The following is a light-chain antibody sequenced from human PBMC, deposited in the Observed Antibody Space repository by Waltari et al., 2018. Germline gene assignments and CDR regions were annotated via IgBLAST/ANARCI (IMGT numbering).Light chain of an antibody. Sequence: EIVLTQSPEPLSLSLGERAPLSCRASQIVGSGYLAWYKQIPGQSPRLLIYGASIRATGVPNRLTGSVSATDFTLTINSLEPDDFAMYYCHQYGNSPYTFGQGTNLQIK. CDR1: QIVGSGY. V-gene: IGKV3-20*01. J-gene: IGKJ2*01. CDR2: GAS. CDR3: HQYGNSPYT.